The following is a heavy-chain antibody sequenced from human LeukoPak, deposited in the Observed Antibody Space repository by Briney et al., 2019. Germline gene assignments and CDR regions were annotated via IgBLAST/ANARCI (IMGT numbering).Heavy chain of an antibody. CDR1: GFTLSGYG. CDR2: ISSSTRII. D-gene: IGHD3-22*01. J-gene: IGHJ4*02. CDR3: ARDNYDSSSFPR. Sequence: GGSLRLSCAASGFTLSGYGMNWVRQAPGKGLEWVSYISSSTRIIYYADSVKGRLTISRDNAKNSLYLQMNSLRAEDTAVYYCARDNYDSSSFPRWGQGTLVTVSS. V-gene: IGHV3-48*01.